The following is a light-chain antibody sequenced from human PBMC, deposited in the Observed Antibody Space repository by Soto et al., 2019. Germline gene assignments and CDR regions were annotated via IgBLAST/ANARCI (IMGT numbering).Light chain of an antibody. CDR1: SSNIGSNS. Sequence: QSVLTQPPSASGTPGQRVTISCSGSSSNIGSNSVNWYQQLPGTAPKLLIYSNDRRPSGVPDRFSGSKSGTSASLAISGLQSEDEDDYYCAEWDDSLNGYVFGTGTKLTVL. CDR2: SND. CDR3: AEWDDSLNGYV. V-gene: IGLV1-44*01. J-gene: IGLJ1*01.